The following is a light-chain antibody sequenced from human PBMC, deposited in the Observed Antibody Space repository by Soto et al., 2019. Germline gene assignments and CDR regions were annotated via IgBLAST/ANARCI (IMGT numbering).Light chain of an antibody. V-gene: IGKV1-5*03. CDR2: KAT. J-gene: IGKJ1*01. CDR1: QTISSW. CDR3: QQYDNNSWT. Sequence: DIQRTQSPSTLYASVGDRVIITFRASQTISSWLSWYQQKPWKAANLLIYKATALKSGVTSRFSGSESGTALNLTISSLQNDDFATYYGQQYDNNSWTCGQATKVEIK.